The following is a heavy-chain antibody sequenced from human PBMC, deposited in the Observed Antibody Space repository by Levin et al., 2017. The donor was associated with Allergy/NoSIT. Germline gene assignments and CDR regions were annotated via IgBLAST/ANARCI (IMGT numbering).Heavy chain of an antibody. Sequence: GGSLRLSCQGSGSSFTSYWIGWVRQMPGKGLEWMGIIYPGDSDTRYSPSFQGQVTITADKSISTAYLQWSSLKASDTAIYYCARRGTRDYYYYMDVWGKGTTVTVSS. CDR3: ARRGTRDYYYYMDV. CDR2: IYPGDSDT. D-gene: IGHD1-1*01. V-gene: IGHV5-51*01. J-gene: IGHJ6*03. CDR1: GSSFTSYW.